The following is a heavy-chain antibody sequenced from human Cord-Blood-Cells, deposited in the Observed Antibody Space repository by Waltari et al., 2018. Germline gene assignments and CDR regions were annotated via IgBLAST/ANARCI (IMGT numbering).Heavy chain of an antibody. Sequence: EVQLLESGGGLVQPGGSLRLSCAASGFTFSSYAMSWVRQAPGKGLEGVSAISGSGRSTYYADSVKGRFPISRDNSKNTLYLQRNSLRAEDTAVYYCAKACITGTSRPFDYWGQGTLVTVSS. CDR2: ISGSGRST. CDR3: AKACITGTSRPFDY. CDR1: GFTFSSYA. J-gene: IGHJ4*02. D-gene: IGHD1-7*01. V-gene: IGHV3-23*01.